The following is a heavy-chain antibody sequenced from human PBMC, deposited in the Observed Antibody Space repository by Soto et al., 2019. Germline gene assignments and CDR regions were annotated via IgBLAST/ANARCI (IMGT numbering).Heavy chain of an antibody. CDR1: GDSVSSNSAA. D-gene: IGHD1-26*01. CDR2: AYYRSQWYY. J-gene: IGHJ6*02. V-gene: IGHV6-1*01. CDR3: VRVRIVGATESPNYYYYGMDV. Sequence: PSQTLSLTCAISGDSVSSNSAAWNWIRQSPSRGLEWLGRAYYRSQWYYDSAVSVRSRITVIPDTSKNQFSLQLNSVTPEDTAVYYCVRVRIVGATESPNYYYYGMDVWGQGTTVTVSS.